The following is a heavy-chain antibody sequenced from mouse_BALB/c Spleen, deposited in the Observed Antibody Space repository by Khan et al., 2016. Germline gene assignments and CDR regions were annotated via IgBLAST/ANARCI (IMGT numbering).Heavy chain of an antibody. CDR3: ARPDWAWFAY. Sequence: EVKLLESGGGLVQPGGSLKLSCAASGFEFSRYWMSWVRQAPGKGLEWIGEINPDSSTINYTPSLKDKFIISRDNAKNTLYLQMSKVRSEDTALYYCARPDWAWFAYWGQGTLVTVSA. V-gene: IGHV4-1*02. CDR1: GFEFSRYW. CDR2: INPDSSTI. J-gene: IGHJ3*01. D-gene: IGHD4-1*01.